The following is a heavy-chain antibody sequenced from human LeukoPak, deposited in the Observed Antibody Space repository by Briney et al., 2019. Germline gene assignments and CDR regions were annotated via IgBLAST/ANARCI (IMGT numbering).Heavy chain of an antibody. Sequence: PSETLSLTCTVSDGSISSSSYYWGWIRQPPGKGLEWIGSIYYGSVFYSVSTYYNPSLKSRVTISVDTSKNQFSLKLSSVTAADTAVYYCARRWSSFRGWFDPWGQGTLVTVSS. V-gene: IGHV4-39*07. J-gene: IGHJ5*02. D-gene: IGHD2-15*01. CDR3: ARRWSSFRGWFDP. CDR1: DGSISSSSYY. CDR2: IYYGSVFYSVST.